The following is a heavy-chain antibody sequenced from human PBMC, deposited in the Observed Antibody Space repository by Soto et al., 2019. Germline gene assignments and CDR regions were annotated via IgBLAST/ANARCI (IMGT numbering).Heavy chain of an antibody. Sequence: GGSLRLSCAASGFTFSSYAMHWVRQAPGKGLEWVAVISYDGSNKYYADSVKGRFTISRDNSKNTLYLQMNSLRAVDTAVYYCARASRDVDTAMVTQYYFDYWGQATLVTVSS. CDR3: ARASRDVDTAMVTQYYFDY. J-gene: IGHJ4*02. D-gene: IGHD5-18*01. CDR2: ISYDGSNK. CDR1: GFTFSSYA. V-gene: IGHV3-30-3*01.